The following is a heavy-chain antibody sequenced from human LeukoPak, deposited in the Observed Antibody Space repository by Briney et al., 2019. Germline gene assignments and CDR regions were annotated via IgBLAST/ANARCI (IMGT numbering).Heavy chain of an antibody. V-gene: IGHV1-2*06. Sequence: GASVKVSCKXSGYTFTGYYMHWVRQAPGQGLEWMGRINPNSGGTNYAQKFQGRVTMTRVTSISTAYMELSRLRSDDTAVYYCARTVAGDNDAFDIWGQGTMVTVSS. CDR3: ARTVAGDNDAFDI. CDR2: INPNSGGT. D-gene: IGHD6-19*01. J-gene: IGHJ3*02. CDR1: GYTFTGYY.